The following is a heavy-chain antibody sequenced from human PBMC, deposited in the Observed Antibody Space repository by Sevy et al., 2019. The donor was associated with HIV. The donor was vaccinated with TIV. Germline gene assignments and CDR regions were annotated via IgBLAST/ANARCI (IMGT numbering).Heavy chain of an antibody. Sequence: GGSLRLSCTGSGFTFDDYVMHWVRQGPRKALEWISLISWSGDNTYYADSVKGRFTISRDNTKNSLYLQMHSLTSDDTALYYCVKDAGVAGSGYYFDSWGQGTLVTVSS. CDR1: GFTFDDYV. CDR3: VKDAGVAGSGYYFDS. V-gene: IGHV3-43*01. J-gene: IGHJ4*02. D-gene: IGHD6-19*01. CDR2: ISWSGDNT.